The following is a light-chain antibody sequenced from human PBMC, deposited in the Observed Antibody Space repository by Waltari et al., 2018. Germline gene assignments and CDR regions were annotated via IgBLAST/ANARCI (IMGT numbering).Light chain of an antibody. CDR1: QGIGNN. Sequence: DIQMTQSPSSLSASVGDTVTITCQASQGIGNNLNWYQQKPGKVPKLLIYRASTLQTRFPSRFSGSGTGTDFSLTISSLQPEDFATYYCQQAYRYPLTFGGGTEMGIK. J-gene: IGKJ4*01. CDR2: RAS. V-gene: IGKV1-27*01. CDR3: QQAYRYPLT.